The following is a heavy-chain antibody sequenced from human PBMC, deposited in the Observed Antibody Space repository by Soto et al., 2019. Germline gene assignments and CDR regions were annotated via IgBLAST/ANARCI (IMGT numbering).Heavy chain of an antibody. Sequence: QVQLVQSGAEVKEPGASVRVSCKSSGYTFINYDISWVRQATGQGLEWMGWMNPGSGKTGYANKFQGRVTMTRDASRSAAQLERSSLASEDTAVYYCARMASFGILNWFAAWGQGTLVSVSS. D-gene: IGHD2-21*01. CDR3: ARMASFGILNWFAA. J-gene: IGHJ5*02. CDR2: MNPGSGKT. V-gene: IGHV1-8*02. CDR1: GYTFINYD.